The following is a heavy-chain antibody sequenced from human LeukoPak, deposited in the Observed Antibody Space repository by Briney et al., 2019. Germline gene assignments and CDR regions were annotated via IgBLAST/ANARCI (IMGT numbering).Heavy chain of an antibody. CDR3: ATTYGDYELDY. Sequence: GGSLRLSCAASGFTFSSYAMSWVRRAPGKGLEWVSAISGSDGSTYYADSVKGRFTISRDNSKNTLYLQMNSLRAEDTAVYYCATTYGDYELDYWGQGTLVTVSS. CDR2: ISGSDGST. CDR1: GFTFSSYA. D-gene: IGHD4-17*01. V-gene: IGHV3-23*01. J-gene: IGHJ4*02.